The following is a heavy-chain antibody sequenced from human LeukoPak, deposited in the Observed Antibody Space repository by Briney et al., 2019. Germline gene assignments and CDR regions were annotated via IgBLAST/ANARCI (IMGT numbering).Heavy chain of an antibody. J-gene: IGHJ4*02. Sequence: GGSLRLSCAASGFTFSDYWIHWVRQAPGKGLVWVSRINTDGSITNYADSVKGRFTISRDNAKNTLYLQMSSLRAEDTDVYYCARDRGPRTGFMVREAYDYWGQGTLVTVSS. D-gene: IGHD3-10*01. CDR1: GFTFSDYW. V-gene: IGHV3-74*01. CDR3: ARDRGPRTGFMVREAYDY. CDR2: INTDGSIT.